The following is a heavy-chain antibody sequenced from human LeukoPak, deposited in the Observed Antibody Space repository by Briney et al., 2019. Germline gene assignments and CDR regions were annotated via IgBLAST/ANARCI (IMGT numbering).Heavy chain of an antibody. J-gene: IGHJ4*02. CDR1: GGSISSGDFP. D-gene: IGHD3-10*01. V-gene: IGHV4-30-2*01. CDR2: IFHTGHT. Sequence: PQTLSLTCAVSGGSISSGDFPWSWIRQPPGKGLEWIGYIFHTGHTSYNPSLKSRVTISVDMSKNQLSLRLTSVTAADTAVYYCARGFYGAGSHFDYWGQGTLVTVSS. CDR3: ARGFYGAGSHFDY.